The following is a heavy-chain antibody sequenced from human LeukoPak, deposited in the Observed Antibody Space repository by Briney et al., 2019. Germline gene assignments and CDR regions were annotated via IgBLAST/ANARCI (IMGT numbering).Heavy chain of an antibody. J-gene: IGHJ4*02. Sequence: PGGSLRLSCAASGFTFDDYAMSWVRQAPGKGLEWVSAISGSGGSTYYADSVKGRFTISRDNSKNTLYLQMNSLRAEDTAVYYCAKELISTSCSYFDYWGQGTLVTVSS. D-gene: IGHD2-2*01. V-gene: IGHV3-23*01. CDR3: AKELISTSCSYFDY. CDR1: GFTFDDYA. CDR2: ISGSGGST.